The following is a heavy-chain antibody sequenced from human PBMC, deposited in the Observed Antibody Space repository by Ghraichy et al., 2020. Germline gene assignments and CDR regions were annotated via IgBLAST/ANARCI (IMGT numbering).Heavy chain of an antibody. Sequence: GGSLRLSCAASGFTFSSYGMHWVRQAPGKGLEWVAVIWYDGSNKYYADSVKGRFTISRDNSKNTLYLQMNSLRAEDTAVYYCARDEDYGDYGIDYWGQGTLVTVSS. CDR3: ARDEDYGDYGIDY. CDR1: GFTFSSYG. CDR2: IWYDGSNK. V-gene: IGHV3-33*01. J-gene: IGHJ4*02. D-gene: IGHD4-17*01.